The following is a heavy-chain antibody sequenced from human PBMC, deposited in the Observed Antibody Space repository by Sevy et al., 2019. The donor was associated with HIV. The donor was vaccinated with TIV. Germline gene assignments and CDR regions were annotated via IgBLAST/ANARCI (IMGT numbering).Heavy chain of an antibody. Sequence: GGSLRLSCAASGFTFSSYGMHWVRQAPGKGLEWVAVISYDGSNKYYAYSVKGRFTISRDNSKNTLYLQMNSLRAEDTAVYYCAKAELREQWLVLSWGQGTLVTVSS. D-gene: IGHD6-19*01. V-gene: IGHV3-30*18. J-gene: IGHJ5*02. CDR3: AKAELREQWLVLS. CDR1: GFTFSSYG. CDR2: ISYDGSNK.